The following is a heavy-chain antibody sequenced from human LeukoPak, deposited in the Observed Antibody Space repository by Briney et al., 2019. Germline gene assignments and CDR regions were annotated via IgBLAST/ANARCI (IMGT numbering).Heavy chain of an antibody. J-gene: IGHJ6*03. CDR3: ARQHDSYYYYYIDV. CDR2: IYHSGNT. Sequence: PSETLSLTCGVSGYSITSGYYWGWIRQPPGKGLEWIGSIYHSGNTYYTPSLKSRVSISVDTSKNQFSLKLSSATAADTAVYYCARQHDSYYYYYIDVWGSGTTVTVSS. CDR1: GYSITSGYY. V-gene: IGHV4-38-2*01.